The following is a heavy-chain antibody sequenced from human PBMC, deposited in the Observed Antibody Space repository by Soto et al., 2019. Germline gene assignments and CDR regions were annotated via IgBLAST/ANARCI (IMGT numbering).Heavy chain of an antibody. D-gene: IGHD2-2*01. V-gene: IGHV1-18*01. CDR2: ISAYNGDT. CDR1: GFTFTSYG. J-gene: IGHJ4*02. Sequence: ASVKVSCKASGFTFTSYGISWVRQAPGQGLEWMGWISAYNGDTNFAQKFQGRVTMTTDTPTSTAYMELRSLKSDDTAVYYCARWATSIPALVPFWGQGTLVTVSS. CDR3: ARWATSIPALVPF.